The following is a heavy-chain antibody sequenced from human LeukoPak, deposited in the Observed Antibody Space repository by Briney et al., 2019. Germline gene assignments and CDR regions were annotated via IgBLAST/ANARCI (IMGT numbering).Heavy chain of an antibody. V-gene: IGHV3-11*04. Sequence: GGSLRLSCAASGFTFSDYYMSWIRQAPGKGLEWVSYISSSGSTIHYADSVKGRFTISRDNAKNSLYLQMNSLRAEDTAVYYCARDSVSSGWYDNWFDPWGQGTLVTVSS. CDR2: ISSSGSTI. CDR3: ARDSVSSGWYDNWFDP. D-gene: IGHD6-19*01. CDR1: GFTFSDYY. J-gene: IGHJ5*02.